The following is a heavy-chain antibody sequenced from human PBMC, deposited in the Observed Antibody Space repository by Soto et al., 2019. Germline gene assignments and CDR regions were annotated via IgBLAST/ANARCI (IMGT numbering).Heavy chain of an antibody. CDR2: IYYSGST. CDR3: VRHAQWIIRAY. Sequence: SETLSLTCAVSGGSISSNNWWSWVRQPPRKGLEWIGYIYYSGSTYYNPSLKSRVTISVDTSKNQSSLKLSSVTAADTAVYYCVRHAQWIIRAYWGQGSLVTVSS. CDR1: GGSISSNNW. J-gene: IGHJ4*02. V-gene: IGHV4-4*02. D-gene: IGHD5-12*01.